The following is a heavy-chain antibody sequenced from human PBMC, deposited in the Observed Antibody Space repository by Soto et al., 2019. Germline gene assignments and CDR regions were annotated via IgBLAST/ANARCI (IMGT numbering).Heavy chain of an antibody. CDR2: ITIRTGNV. CDR3: AKPTTTGPDDY. CDR1: GFTISECS. D-gene: IGHD1-1*01. Sequence: PGGSLRLSCEASGFTISECSMNWVRQTPGKGLEWLAYITIRTGNVHYADSVRGRFTISRDNSKNTLYLQMNSLRAEDTAVYYCAKPTTTGPDDYWGQGTLVTVSS. J-gene: IGHJ4*02. V-gene: IGHV3-48*01.